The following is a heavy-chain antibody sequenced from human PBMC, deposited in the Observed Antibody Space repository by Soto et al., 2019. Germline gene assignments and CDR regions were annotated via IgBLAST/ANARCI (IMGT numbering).Heavy chain of an antibody. Sequence: GGSLRLSCATSGFTFSSYAMSWVRQAPGRGLEWVSSISGGGGGTYYADSVKGRFTISRDNSKNTLYLQMNSLRAEDTAVYYCASRYGSGSYYWGQGTLVTVSS. J-gene: IGHJ4*02. D-gene: IGHD3-10*01. V-gene: IGHV3-23*01. CDR1: GFTFSSYA. CDR2: ISGGGGGT. CDR3: ASRYGSGSYY.